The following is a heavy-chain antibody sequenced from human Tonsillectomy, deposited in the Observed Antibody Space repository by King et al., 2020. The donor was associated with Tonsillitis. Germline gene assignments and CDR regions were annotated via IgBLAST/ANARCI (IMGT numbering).Heavy chain of an antibody. J-gene: IGHJ5*02. CDR2: IYHSGST. Sequence: VQLQESGPGLVKPSETLSLTCTVSGYSISSGYYWGWIRQPPGKGLEWIGSIYHSGSTYYNPSLKSRVTISVDTSKNQFSLKLSSVTAADTAVYYCARDNGGTVSWWFDPWGQGTLVTVSS. V-gene: IGHV4-38-2*02. CDR3: ARDNGGTVSWWFDP. D-gene: IGHD4-17*01. CDR1: GYSISSGYY.